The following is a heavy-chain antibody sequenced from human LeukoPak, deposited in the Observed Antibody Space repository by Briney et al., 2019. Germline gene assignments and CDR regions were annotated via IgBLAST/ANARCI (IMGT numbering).Heavy chain of an antibody. V-gene: IGHV5-51*01. CDR3: ARHIDSYGGYFDY. D-gene: IGHD5-18*01. CDR1: XXSFTXYW. CDR2: IYPGDSDT. Sequence: ESLKIXXXGSXXSFTXYWIGWVRQMPGKGLEWMGIIYPGDSDTRYSPSFQGQVTISADKSISTAYLQWSSLKASDTAMYYCARHIDSYGGYFDYWGQGTLVTVSS. J-gene: IGHJ4*02.